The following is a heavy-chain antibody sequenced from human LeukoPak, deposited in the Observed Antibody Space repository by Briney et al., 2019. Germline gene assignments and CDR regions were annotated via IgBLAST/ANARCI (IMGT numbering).Heavy chain of an antibody. J-gene: IGHJ3*02. CDR2: TYYRSKWYN. CDR1: GDSVSSNSAV. V-gene: IGHV6-1*01. CDR3: ARLGLGGAFDI. Sequence: SQTLSLTCAISGDSVSSNSAVWNWTRQSPSRGLEWLGRTYYRSKWYNDYAVSVKSRITIKPDTSKNQFSLQLNSATPEDTAVYYCARLGLGGAFDIWGQGTMVTVSS. D-gene: IGHD2-15*01.